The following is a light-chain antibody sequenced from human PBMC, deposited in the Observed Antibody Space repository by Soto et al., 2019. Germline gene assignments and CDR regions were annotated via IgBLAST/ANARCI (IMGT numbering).Light chain of an antibody. J-gene: IGKJ3*01. CDR1: QSISSW. Sequence: DIQMTQSPSTLSASLGDRVTITCRASQSISSWLAWYQQKPGKASKLLIYDASSLESGVPSRFSGSGSGTEFTLTISSLQPDEFATYYCQQYNSYSITFGPGTKVDIK. CDR3: QQYNSYSIT. CDR2: DAS. V-gene: IGKV1-5*01.